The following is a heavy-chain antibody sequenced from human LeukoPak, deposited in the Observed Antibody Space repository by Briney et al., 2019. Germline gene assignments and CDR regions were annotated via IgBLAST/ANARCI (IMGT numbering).Heavy chain of an antibody. V-gene: IGHV3-21*01. CDR1: GITFSSYS. J-gene: IGHJ4*02. CDR2: ISSSSSYI. D-gene: IGHD2-21*02. Sequence: GGSLRLSCTVSGITFSSYSMNWVRQAPGKGLEWVSSISSSSSYIYYADSVKGRFTISRDNAKNSLYLQMNSLRAEDTAVYYCARDPLGVVVTADSYWGQGTLVTVSS. CDR3: ARDPLGVVVTADSY.